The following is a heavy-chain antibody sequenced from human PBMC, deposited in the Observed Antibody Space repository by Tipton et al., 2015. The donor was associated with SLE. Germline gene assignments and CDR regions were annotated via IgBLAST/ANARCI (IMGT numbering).Heavy chain of an antibody. CDR2: ISHSGNT. Sequence: TLSLTCAVSGYSISSGHYWGWIRQPPGKGLEWIGSISHSGNTYYNPSLKSRVSMSIDTSKNQVFLRRSSVTAADTAVYYCARQVDTEAVGSWNFAFWGRGTLVTVSS. V-gene: IGHV4-38-2*01. CDR1: GYSISSGHY. D-gene: IGHD5-18*01. J-gene: IGHJ2*01. CDR3: ARQVDTEAVGSWNFAF.